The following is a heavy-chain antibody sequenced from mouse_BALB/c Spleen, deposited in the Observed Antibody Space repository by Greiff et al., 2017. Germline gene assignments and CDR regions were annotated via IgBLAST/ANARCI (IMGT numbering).Heavy chain of an antibody. CDR3: ARRGLRLSFDY. CDR1: SYSITSDYA. V-gene: IGHV3-2*02. J-gene: IGHJ2*01. CDR2: ISYSGST. Sequence: VQLKESGPGLVKPSQSLSLTCTVTSYSITSDYAWNWIRQFPGNKLEWMGYISYSGSTSYNPSLKSRISITRDTSKNQFFLQLNSVTTEDTATYYCARRGLRLSFDYWGQGTTLTVSS. D-gene: IGHD1-2*01.